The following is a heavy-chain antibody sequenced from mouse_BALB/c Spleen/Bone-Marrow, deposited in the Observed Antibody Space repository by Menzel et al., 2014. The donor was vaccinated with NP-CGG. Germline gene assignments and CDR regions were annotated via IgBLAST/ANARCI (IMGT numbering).Heavy chain of an antibody. Sequence: AQLQQSGAELVRPGSSVKISCKASGYAFSSYWLNWVKQRPGQGLEWIGQIYPGDGDTNYNGKFKGKATLTADKSSSSAYMQLSGLTSEDSAVYFCARGRGWYFDYWGQGTTLTVSS. V-gene: IGHV1-80*01. J-gene: IGHJ2*01. CDR2: IYPGDGDT. CDR3: ARGRGWYFDY. CDR1: GYAFSSYW. D-gene: IGHD2-3*01.